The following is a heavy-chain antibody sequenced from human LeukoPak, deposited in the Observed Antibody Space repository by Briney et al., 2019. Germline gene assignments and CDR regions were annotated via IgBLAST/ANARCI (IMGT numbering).Heavy chain of an antibody. Sequence: SETLSLTCTVSGGSISSGAYYWSRIRQHPGKGLEWIGYIYYSGSTYYNPSLKSRVTISLDTSKNQFSLRLSSVTAADTAVYYCARGFSSSVLSNCFDPWGQGTLVTVSS. D-gene: IGHD6-13*01. J-gene: IGHJ5*02. CDR1: GGSISSGAYY. CDR3: ARGFSSSVLSNCFDP. CDR2: IYYSGST. V-gene: IGHV4-31*03.